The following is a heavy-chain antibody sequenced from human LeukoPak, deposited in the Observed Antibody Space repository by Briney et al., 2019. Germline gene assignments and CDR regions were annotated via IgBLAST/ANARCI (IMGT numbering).Heavy chain of an antibody. V-gene: IGHV1-8*01. CDR2: MNPNSGNT. CDR1: GYTFTSYD. D-gene: IGHD5-18*01. J-gene: IGHJ6*02. Sequence: ASVKLSCKASGYTFTSYDINWVRQATGQGLEWMGWMNPNSGNTGYAQKFQGRVTMTRNTSISTAYMELSSLRSEDTAVYYCARGGYSYGQTYYYYGMDVWGQGTTVTVSS. CDR3: ARGGYSYGQTYYYYGMDV.